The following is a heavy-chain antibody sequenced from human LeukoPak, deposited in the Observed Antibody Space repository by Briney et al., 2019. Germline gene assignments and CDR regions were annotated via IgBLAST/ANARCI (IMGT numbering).Heavy chain of an antibody. J-gene: IGHJ4*02. CDR1: GYTFTSYS. CDR2: INTNTGNP. V-gene: IGHV7-4-1*02. D-gene: IGHD2-15*01. CDR3: ARDSEGGYCSGGSCYNEAYYFDY. Sequence: ASVKVSCKASGYTFTSYSMNWVRQAPGQGLEWMGWINTNTGNPTYAQGFTGRFVFSLDTSVSTAYLQISSLKAEDTAVYYCARDSEGGYCSGGSCYNEAYYFDYWGQGTLVTVSS.